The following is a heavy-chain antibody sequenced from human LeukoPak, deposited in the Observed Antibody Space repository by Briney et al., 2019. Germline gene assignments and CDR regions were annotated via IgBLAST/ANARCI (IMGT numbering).Heavy chain of an antibody. V-gene: IGHV3-11*06. CDR2: ISSSSSYT. J-gene: IGHJ4*02. D-gene: IGHD6-19*01. CDR3: ARAGYSSGWYGIDY. Sequence: GGSLRLSCAASGFTFSSYAMSWIRQAPGKGLEWVSYISSSSSYTNYADSVKGRFTISRDNAKNSLYLQMNSLRAEDTAVYYCARAGYSSGWYGIDYWGQGTLVTVSS. CDR1: GFTFSSYA.